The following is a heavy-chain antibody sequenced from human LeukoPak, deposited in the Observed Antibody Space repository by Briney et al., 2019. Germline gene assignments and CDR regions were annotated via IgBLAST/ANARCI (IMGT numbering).Heavy chain of an antibody. Sequence: GASVKVSCKASGYTFTSYYMHWVRQAPGQGLEWMGWINPNSGGTNYAQKFQGRVTMTRDTSISTAYMELSRLRSDDTAVYYCARVGRRNRHYYFDYWGQGTLVTVSS. CDR3: ARVGRRNRHYYFDY. D-gene: IGHD2-15*01. V-gene: IGHV1-2*02. CDR2: INPNSGGT. CDR1: GYTFTSYY. J-gene: IGHJ4*02.